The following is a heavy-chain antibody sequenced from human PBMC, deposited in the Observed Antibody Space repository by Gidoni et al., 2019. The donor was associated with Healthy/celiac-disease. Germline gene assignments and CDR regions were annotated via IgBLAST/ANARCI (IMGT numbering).Heavy chain of an antibody. V-gene: IGHV1-46*01. D-gene: IGHD3-22*01. CDR1: GYTFTSYY. J-gene: IGHJ4*02. CDR2: INPSGGST. CDR3: ARGSVVRYYYDSSGSLSPDY. Sequence: QVQLVQSGAEVKKPGASVKVSCKASGYTFTSYYMHWVRQAPGQGLEWMGIINPSGGSTSYEQKFQGRVTMTRDTSTSTVYMELSSLRSEDTAVYYCARGSVVRYYYDSSGSLSPDYWGQGTLVTVSS.